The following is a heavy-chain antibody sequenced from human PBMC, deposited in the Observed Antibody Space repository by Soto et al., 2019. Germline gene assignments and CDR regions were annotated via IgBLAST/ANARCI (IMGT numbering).Heavy chain of an antibody. D-gene: IGHD5-18*01. Sequence: ASVKVSCKASGYTFTHYYIHWVRQAPGQGLEWMGIINPNGGITTYAQKFRAGFSMTRDTSTSTVYLELSSLRSEDSVVYYCATSVNSARAFDYWGQGTLVTVSS. CDR1: GYTFTHYY. V-gene: IGHV1-46*01. J-gene: IGHJ4*02. CDR3: ATSVNSARAFDY. CDR2: INPNGGIT.